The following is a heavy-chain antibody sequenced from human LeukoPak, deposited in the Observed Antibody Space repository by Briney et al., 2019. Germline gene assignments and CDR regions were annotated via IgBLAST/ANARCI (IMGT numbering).Heavy chain of an antibody. D-gene: IGHD2-15*01. CDR2: IYTSGST. J-gene: IGHJ5*02. Sequence: SETLSLTCTVSGYSISSGYYWSWIRQPAGQGLEWIGRIYTSGSTNYNPSLKSRVTMSVDTSKNQFSLKLSSVTAADTAVYYCARDSVVVAATPLAWFDPWGQGTLVTVSS. V-gene: IGHV4-4*07. CDR1: GYSISSGYY. CDR3: ARDSVVVAATPLAWFDP.